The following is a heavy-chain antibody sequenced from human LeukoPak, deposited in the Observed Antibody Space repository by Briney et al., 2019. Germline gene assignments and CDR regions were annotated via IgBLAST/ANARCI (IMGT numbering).Heavy chain of an antibody. J-gene: IGHJ4*02. V-gene: IGHV1-8*03. CDR3: ASLRGYSGYNVFDY. Sequence: ASVKVSCKASGYTFTSYDINWVRQATGQGLEWMGWMSPNSGNTDYAQKFQDRVTFTRNSSINTAYMELSSLRSEDTAVYYCASLRGYSGYNVFDYWGQGTLVTVSS. D-gene: IGHD5-12*01. CDR1: GYTFTSYD. CDR2: MSPNSGNT.